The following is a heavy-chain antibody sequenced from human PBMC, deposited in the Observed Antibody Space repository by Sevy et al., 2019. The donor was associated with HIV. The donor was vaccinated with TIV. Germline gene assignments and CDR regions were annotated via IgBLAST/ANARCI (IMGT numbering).Heavy chain of an antibody. J-gene: IGHJ4*02. D-gene: IGHD2-2*01. CDR2: ISGSGGST. V-gene: IGHV3-23*01. Sequence: GGCLRLSCAASGFTFSSYAMSWVHQAPGKGLEWVSAISGSGGSTYYADSVKGRFTISRDNSKNTLYLQMNSPRAEDTAVYYCAKDLEDIVVVPAANWGQGTLVNVSS. CDR3: AKDLEDIVVVPAAN. CDR1: GFTFSSYA.